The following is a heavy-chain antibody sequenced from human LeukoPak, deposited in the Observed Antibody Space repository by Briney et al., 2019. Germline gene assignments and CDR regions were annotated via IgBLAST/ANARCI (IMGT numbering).Heavy chain of an antibody. CDR1: GYTFTAYY. CDR3: ARDRYCSGGSCYSGRAY. V-gene: IGHV1-18*04. CDR2: ISAYNGNT. J-gene: IGHJ4*02. D-gene: IGHD2-15*01. Sequence: EASVKVSCKASGYTFTAYYIHWVRQAPGQGLEWMGWISAYNGNTNYAQKLQGRVTMTTDTSTSTAYMELRSLRSDDTAVYYCARDRYCSGGSCYSGRAYWGQGTLVTVSS.